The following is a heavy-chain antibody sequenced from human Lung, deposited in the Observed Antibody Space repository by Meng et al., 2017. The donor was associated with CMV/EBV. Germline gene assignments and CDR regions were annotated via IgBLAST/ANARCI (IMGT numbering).Heavy chain of an antibody. D-gene: IGHD2-8*01. V-gene: IGHV1-69*10. CDR3: ARGRCNQLLFDF. J-gene: IGHJ4*02. Sequence: HVHPVQSGAELNRPGSSVKVACQTSGGSFSPYPFSLVRQAPGQGLEWMGGLIPVLNKAKSAPRFQDRVTFTADETTTTAYMELSSLTFEDTAVYFCARGRCNQLLFDFWGQGTLVTVSS. CDR1: GGSFSPYP. CDR2: LIPVLNKA.